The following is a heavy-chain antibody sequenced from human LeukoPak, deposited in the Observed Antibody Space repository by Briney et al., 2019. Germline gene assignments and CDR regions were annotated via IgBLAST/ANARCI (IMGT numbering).Heavy chain of an antibody. J-gene: IGHJ4*02. Sequence: GGSLRLSCAASGFTFSSYAMHWVRQAPGKGLEWVAVISYDGSNKYYADSVKGRFTISRDNSKNTLYLQMNSLRAEDTAVYYCAMDSGLDYWGQGTLVTVS. D-gene: IGHD6-19*01. CDR1: GFTFSSYA. V-gene: IGHV3-30-3*01. CDR2: ISYDGSNK. CDR3: AMDSGLDY.